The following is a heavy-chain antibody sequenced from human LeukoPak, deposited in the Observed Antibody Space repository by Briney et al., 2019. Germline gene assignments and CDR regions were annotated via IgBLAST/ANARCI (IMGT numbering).Heavy chain of an antibody. Sequence: ASVKVSCKASGGTFSSYAISWVRQATGQGLEWMEWMNPNSGNTGYAQKFQGRVTMTRNTSISTAYMELSSLRSEDTAVYYCARGGVPILTGYYKRVYYYGMDVWGQGTTVTVSS. V-gene: IGHV1-8*02. CDR3: ARGGVPILTGYYKRVYYYGMDV. CDR1: GGTFSSYA. J-gene: IGHJ6*02. CDR2: MNPNSGNT. D-gene: IGHD3-9*01.